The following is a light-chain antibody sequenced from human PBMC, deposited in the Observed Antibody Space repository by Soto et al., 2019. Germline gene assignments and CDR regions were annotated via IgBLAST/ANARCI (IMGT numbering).Light chain of an antibody. V-gene: IGKV1-9*01. CDR1: QVISGY. J-gene: IGKJ4*01. CDR2: GAS. Sequence: IQLTQSPSSLSASVGDRVTITCRASQVISGYLDWYQQKPGKAPKLLISGASTLQSGVPSRFSDSGSGTDFTLTITSLQPEDFATYYCLQVNSYPLTFGGGTKVEIK. CDR3: LQVNSYPLT.